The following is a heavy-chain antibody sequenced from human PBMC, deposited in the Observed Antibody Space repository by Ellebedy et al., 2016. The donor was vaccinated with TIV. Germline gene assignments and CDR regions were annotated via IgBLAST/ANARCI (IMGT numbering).Heavy chain of an antibody. CDR2: INRVGTMT. V-gene: IGHV3-74*01. Sequence: GGSLRLXXAGSGFTFSAYWMHWVRQVPGKGLVWVSLINRVGTMTSYADSVKGRFTISRDTAKNTLYLQMNSLRAEDTAVYYCARDGYYDNSGYYLGGVVGNGMDVWGQGTTVTVSS. CDR1: GFTFSAYW. CDR3: ARDGYYDNSGYYLGGVVGNGMDV. J-gene: IGHJ6*02. D-gene: IGHD3-22*01.